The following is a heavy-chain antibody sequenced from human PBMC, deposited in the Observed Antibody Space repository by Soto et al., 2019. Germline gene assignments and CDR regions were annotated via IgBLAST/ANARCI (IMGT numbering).Heavy chain of an antibody. D-gene: IGHD1-26*01. CDR1: GYTFTSYY. CDR2: INPSGGST. J-gene: IGHJ3*02. CDR3: ARGSPVSGSYYKGAFDI. Sequence: ASVKVSCKASGYTFTSYYMHWVRQAPGQGLEWMGIINPSGGSTSYAQKFQGRVTMTRDTSTSTVYMELSSLRSEDAAVYYCARGSPVSGSYYKGAFDIWGQGTMVTVSS. V-gene: IGHV1-46*01.